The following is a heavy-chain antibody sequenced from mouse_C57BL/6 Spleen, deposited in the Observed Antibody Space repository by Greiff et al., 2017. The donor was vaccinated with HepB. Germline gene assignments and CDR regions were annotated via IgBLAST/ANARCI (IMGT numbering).Heavy chain of an antibody. CDR1: GYTFIDYN. J-gene: IGHJ3*01. Sequence: VQLQQSGPELVKPGASVKMSCKASGYTFIDYNMHWVKQSHGKSLEWIGYINPNNGGTSYNQKFKGKATLTVNKSSSTAYMELRSLTSEDSAVYYCARRGTYYSNYVGAYWGQGTLVTVSA. V-gene: IGHV1-22*01. CDR2: INPNNGGT. D-gene: IGHD2-5*01. CDR3: ARRGTYYSNYVGAY.